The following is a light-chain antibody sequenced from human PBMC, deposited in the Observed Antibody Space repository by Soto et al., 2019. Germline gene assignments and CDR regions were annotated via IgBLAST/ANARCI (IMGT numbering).Light chain of an antibody. V-gene: IGKV1-5*03. CDR3: QQYNSYWT. Sequence: DIQMTQSPSTLSASVGDRVTITCRASQRISSWLAWYQQKPGKAPKLLIHKASSLESGVPSRFSGSGSGTEFTLTSSSLQPDDFGTYYCQQYNSYWTFGQGTNVEIK. J-gene: IGKJ1*01. CDR1: QRISSW. CDR2: KAS.